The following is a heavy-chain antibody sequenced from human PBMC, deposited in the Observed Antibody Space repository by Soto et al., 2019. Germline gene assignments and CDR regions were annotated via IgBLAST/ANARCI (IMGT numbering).Heavy chain of an antibody. CDR3: AKDGGRSGWNDCFDY. CDR2: ISWDGGST. D-gene: IGHD1-1*01. CDR1: GFTFDDYA. V-gene: IGHV3-43D*04. J-gene: IGHJ4*02. Sequence: GGSLRLSCAASGFTFDDYAMHWVRQAPGKGLEWVSLISWDGGSTYYADSVKGRFTISRDNSKNSLYLQMNSLRAEDTALYYCAKDGGRSGWNDCFDYSGQGTLFTVSS.